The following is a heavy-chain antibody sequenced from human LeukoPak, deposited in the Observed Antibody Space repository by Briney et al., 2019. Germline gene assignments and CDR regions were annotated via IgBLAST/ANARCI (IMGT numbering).Heavy chain of an antibody. J-gene: IGHJ1*01. CDR3: AKDIRGGFAVAEH. D-gene: IGHD6-19*01. V-gene: IGHV3-9*01. CDR1: GFTFDDYA. CDR2: ISWNSGSI. Sequence: GGSLRLSCAASGFTFDDYAMHWVRQAPGKGLEWVSGISWNSGSIGYADSVKGRFTISRDNAKNSLYLQMNSLRAEDTALYYCAKDIRGGFAVAEHWGQGTLVTISS.